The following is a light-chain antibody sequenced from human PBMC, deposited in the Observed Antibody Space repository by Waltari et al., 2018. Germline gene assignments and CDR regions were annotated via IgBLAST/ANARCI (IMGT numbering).Light chain of an antibody. CDR2: YVS. CDR1: SSDVGFSNY. CDR3: NSYTGSSSWV. Sequence: QSALTQPASVSGSPAQSITISCTGTSSDVGFSNYVSWYQQHPGKAPKLIIYYVSERPSGVSDRFSGSKSGNTASLTISGLQAEDEADYYCNSYTGSSSWVFGGGTKLAVL. J-gene: IGLJ3*02. V-gene: IGLV2-14*01.